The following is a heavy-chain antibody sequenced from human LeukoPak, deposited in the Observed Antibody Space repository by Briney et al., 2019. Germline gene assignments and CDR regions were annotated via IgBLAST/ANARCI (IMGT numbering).Heavy chain of an antibody. CDR3: ARPYRNYYGDAWYFDL. Sequence: SQTLSLTCAISGDSVSSNSAAWNWIRQSPSRGLEWLGRTYYRSKWYNDYAVSVKSRITINPDTSKNQFSLKLSSVTAADTAVYYCARPYRNYYGDAWYFDLWGRGTLVTVSS. CDR1: GDSVSSNSAA. CDR2: TYYRSKWYN. J-gene: IGHJ2*01. D-gene: IGHD3-10*01. V-gene: IGHV6-1*01.